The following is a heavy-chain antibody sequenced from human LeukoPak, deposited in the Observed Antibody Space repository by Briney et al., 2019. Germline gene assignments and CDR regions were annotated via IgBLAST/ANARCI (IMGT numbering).Heavy chain of an antibody. V-gene: IGHV3-7*01. D-gene: IGHD3-9*01. CDR2: IKQDGSEK. Sequence: GGSLRLSCAASGFTFSSYWMSWVRQAPGKGLEWVANIKQDGSEKYYVGSVKGRFTISRDNAKNSLYLQMNSLRVEDTGDYYCARSPTYDIHLDVWGQGTTVTVSS. CDR1: GFTFSSYW. J-gene: IGHJ6*02. CDR3: ARSPTYDIHLDV.